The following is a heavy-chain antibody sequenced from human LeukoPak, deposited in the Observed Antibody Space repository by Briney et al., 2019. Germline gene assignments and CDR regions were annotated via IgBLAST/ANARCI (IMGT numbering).Heavy chain of an antibody. D-gene: IGHD2-15*01. Sequence: ASVKVSCKASGGTFSSYAISWVRQAPGQGLEWMGWISAYNGNTNYAQKLQGRVTMTTDTSTSTAYMELRSLRSDDTAVYYCAREACSGGSCYYSFDYWGQGTLVTVSS. CDR2: ISAYNGNT. CDR3: AREACSGGSCYYSFDY. CDR1: GGTFSSYA. V-gene: IGHV1-18*01. J-gene: IGHJ4*02.